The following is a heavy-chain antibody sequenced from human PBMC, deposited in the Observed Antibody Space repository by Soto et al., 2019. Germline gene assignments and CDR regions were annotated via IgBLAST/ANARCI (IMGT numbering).Heavy chain of an antibody. CDR2: ISGSGRST. Sequence: GGSLRLSCAASGFTFSSCSMTWGRQAPGKGLEWVSAISGSGRSTYYADSVKGRFTISRDNSKNTLYLQMNSLRAEDTAAYYCAKGYDDSSGYSYQPDYWGRGTLVTVPS. D-gene: IGHD3-22*01. V-gene: IGHV3-23*01. CDR1: GFTFSSCS. J-gene: IGHJ4*02. CDR3: AKGYDDSSGYSYQPDY.